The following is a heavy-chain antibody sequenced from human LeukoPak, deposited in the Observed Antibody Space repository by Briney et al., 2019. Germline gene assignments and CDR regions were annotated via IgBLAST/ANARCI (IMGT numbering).Heavy chain of an antibody. V-gene: IGHV4-31*03. Sequence: SETLSLTCTVSGGSISSGGYYWSWIRQHPGKGLEWIGYIYYSGSTYYNPSLKSRVPISVDTSKNQFSLKLSSVTAADTAVYYCASPRSYYDSSGYYISWGQGTLVTVSS. CDR1: GGSISSGGYY. CDR2: IYYSGST. D-gene: IGHD3-22*01. CDR3: ASPRSYYDSSGYYIS. J-gene: IGHJ5*02.